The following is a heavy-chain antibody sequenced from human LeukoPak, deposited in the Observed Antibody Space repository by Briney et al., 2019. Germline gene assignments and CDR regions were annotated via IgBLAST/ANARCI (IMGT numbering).Heavy chain of an antibody. J-gene: IGHJ4*02. CDR1: GFTFSDYY. CDR3: TTVLSGTTTEQGVSY. Sequence: GGSLRLSCAASGFTFSDYYMSWIRQAPGKGLEWVGRIKSKTDGGTTDYAAPVKGRFTISRDDSKNTLYLQMNSLKTEDTAVYYCTTVLSGTTTEQGVSYWGQGTLVTVSS. V-gene: IGHV3-15*01. D-gene: IGHD3-10*01. CDR2: IKSKTDGGTT.